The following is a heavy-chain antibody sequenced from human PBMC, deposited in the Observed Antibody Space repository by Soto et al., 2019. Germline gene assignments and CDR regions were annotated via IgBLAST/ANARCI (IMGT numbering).Heavy chain of an antibody. CDR2: IYYSGST. Sequence: LSLTCTVSGGSIRSGDYCWSWIRQRPGKGLEWIGYIYYSGSTYYNPSLKSRVTISVDTSKNQFSLKLSSVTAADTAVYYCARASFTVLRLVYYYYCTDVWYQEITLAVS. D-gene: IGHD1-26*01. J-gene: IGHJ6*02. CDR1: GGSIRSGDYC. CDR3: ARASFTVLRLVYYYYCTDV. V-gene: IGHV4-30-4*01.